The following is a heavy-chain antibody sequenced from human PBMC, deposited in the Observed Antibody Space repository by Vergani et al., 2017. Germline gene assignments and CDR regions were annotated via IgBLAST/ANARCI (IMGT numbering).Heavy chain of an antibody. CDR2: IYYSGST. D-gene: IGHD3-3*01. V-gene: IGHV4-59*01. CDR3: ARGRSNDFWSGYYSADYYYYYMDV. Sequence: QVQLQESGPGLVKPSETLSLTCTVSVGSISSYYWSWIRQPPGKGLEWIGYIYYSGSTNYNPSLKSRVTISVDTSKNQFSLKLSSVTAADTAVYYCARGRSNDFWSGYYSADYYYYYMDVWGKGTTSPSP. J-gene: IGHJ6*03. CDR1: VGSISSYY.